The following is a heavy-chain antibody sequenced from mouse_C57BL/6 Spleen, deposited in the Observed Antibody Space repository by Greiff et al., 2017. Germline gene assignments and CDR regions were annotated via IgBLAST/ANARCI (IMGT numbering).Heavy chain of an antibody. CDR3: TTGGLRRDYFDY. J-gene: IGHJ2*01. CDR2: IDPENGDT. Sequence: VQLKESGAELVRPGASVKLSCTASGFNIKDDYMHWVKQRPEQGLEWIGWIDPENGDTEYASKFQGKATITADTSSNTAYLQLSSLTSEDTAVYYCTTGGLRRDYFDYWGQGTTLTVSS. D-gene: IGHD2-4*01. V-gene: IGHV14-4*01. CDR1: GFNIKDDY.